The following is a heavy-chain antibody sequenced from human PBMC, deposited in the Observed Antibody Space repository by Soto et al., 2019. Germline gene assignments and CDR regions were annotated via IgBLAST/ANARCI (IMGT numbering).Heavy chain of an antibody. J-gene: IGHJ5*02. D-gene: IGHD1-26*01. CDR3: ARVWEAAGPHNVYNYFDP. CDR2: ISFDGRDT. CDR1: GFNINNYG. V-gene: IGHV3-30*03. Sequence: GGSLRLSCAASGFNINNYGMHWVRQAPGAGLEWVAVISFDGRDTYYVDSVKGRFTISRDSSKNTLYLQMNSLRLDDTAVYYCARVWEAAGPHNVYNYFDPWGQGTLVTVPS.